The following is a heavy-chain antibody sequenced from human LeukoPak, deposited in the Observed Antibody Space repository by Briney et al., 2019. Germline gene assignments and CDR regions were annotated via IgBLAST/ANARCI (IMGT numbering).Heavy chain of an antibody. D-gene: IGHD6-19*01. CDR2: IYYSGST. Sequence: PSETLSLTCTVSGGSISSSSYYWGWIRQPPGKGLEWIGSIYYSGSTYYNPSLKSRVTISVDTSKNQFSLKLSSVTAADTAVYYCARDCYSSGWYWDPKRNWFDPWGQGTLVTVSS. V-gene: IGHV4-39*07. CDR1: GGSISSSSYY. J-gene: IGHJ5*02. CDR3: ARDCYSSGWYWDPKRNWFDP.